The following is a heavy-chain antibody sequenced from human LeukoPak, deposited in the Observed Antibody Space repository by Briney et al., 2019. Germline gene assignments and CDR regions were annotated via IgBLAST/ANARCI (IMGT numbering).Heavy chain of an antibody. J-gene: IGHJ4*02. D-gene: IGHD3-9*01. CDR2: INHTGNT. Sequence: PSETLSLTCAAVYGEPFTGYFWTWVRQPPGKGLEWIGEINHTGNTNYNPSLKSRVTISVDTSKRQFSLRLTSVTAADTAVYYCARRRTLNYDVLTGRYFDFWGQGTLVTVSS. V-gene: IGHV4-34*01. CDR1: GEPFTGYF. CDR3: ARRRTLNYDVLTGRYFDF.